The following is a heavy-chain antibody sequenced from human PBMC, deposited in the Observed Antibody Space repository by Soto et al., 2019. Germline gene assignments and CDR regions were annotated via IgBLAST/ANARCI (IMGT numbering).Heavy chain of an antibody. CDR2: IKQDGSAK. CDR3: ARALGDSAGY. J-gene: IGHJ4*02. D-gene: IGHD4-17*01. Sequence: GGSLRLSCAASGFTFSNYWMHWVRQAPGKGLEWVANIKQDGSAKYYVDSVKGRFTISRDNAKNSLYLQMNSLRADDTAVYYCARALGDSAGYWGQGTLVTVSS. V-gene: IGHV3-7*01. CDR1: GFTFSNYW.